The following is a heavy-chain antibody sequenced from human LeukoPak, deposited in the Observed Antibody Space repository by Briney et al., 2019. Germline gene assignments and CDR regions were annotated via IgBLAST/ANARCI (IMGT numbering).Heavy chain of an antibody. Sequence: GGSLRLSCAASGFTVNSNDMSWVRQAPGKGLEWVSVIDTGGCTYYADSVKGRFTISTDNSKNTLDLQMDSLRAEDTAVYYCAREEARWEWFDPWGQGTLVTVSS. CDR1: GFTVNSND. CDR3: AREEARWEWFDP. V-gene: IGHV3-66*01. CDR2: IDTGGCT. D-gene: IGHD1-26*01. J-gene: IGHJ5*02.